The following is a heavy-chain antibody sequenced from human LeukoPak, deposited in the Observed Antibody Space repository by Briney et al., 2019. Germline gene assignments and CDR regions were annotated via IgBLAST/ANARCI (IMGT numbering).Heavy chain of an antibody. V-gene: IGHV4-30-2*01. CDR1: GGSISSGGYS. J-gene: IGHJ3*02. D-gene: IGHD5-18*01. Sequence: NSSETLSLTCSVSGGSISSGGYSWNWIRQPPGKGLEWIGFIYHSGGTSYYPSLHGRLSMSVDTSKDQFSLNLKSVTAADTAVYYCARAGPGYSDGYEHPEGLDAFDIWGRGTMVTVSS. CDR2: IYHSGGT. CDR3: ARAGPGYSDGYEHPEGLDAFDI.